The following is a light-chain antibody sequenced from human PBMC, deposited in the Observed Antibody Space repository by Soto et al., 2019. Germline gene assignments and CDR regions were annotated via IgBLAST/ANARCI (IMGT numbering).Light chain of an antibody. CDR2: EVS. Sequence: QSVLTQPASVSGSPGQSITISCTGTDNDVGGYNYVSWYQQHPGKAPKLMIYEVSNRPSGVSTRFSGSKSGNTASLTISGLQAEDEAAYYRSSYTTSSTPYVFGTGTKVTVL. CDR1: DNDVGGYNY. CDR3: SSYTTSSTPYV. J-gene: IGLJ1*01. V-gene: IGLV2-14*01.